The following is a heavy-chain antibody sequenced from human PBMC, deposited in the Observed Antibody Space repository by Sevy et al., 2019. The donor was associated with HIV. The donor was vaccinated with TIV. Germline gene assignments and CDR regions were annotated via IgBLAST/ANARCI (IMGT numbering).Heavy chain of an antibody. J-gene: IGHJ4*02. V-gene: IGHV1-24*01. D-gene: IGHD3-22*01. CDR2: FDPEDGET. CDR1: GYTLTELS. Sequence: ASVKVSCKVSGYTLTELSMHWVRQAPGKGLEWMGGFDPEDGETIYAQKFQGRVTMTEDTSTDTAYMELSSLRSEDTAVYYCATPRGGEGDYYASSGYYFFDYWGQGTLVTVSS. CDR3: ATPRGGEGDYYASSGYYFFDY.